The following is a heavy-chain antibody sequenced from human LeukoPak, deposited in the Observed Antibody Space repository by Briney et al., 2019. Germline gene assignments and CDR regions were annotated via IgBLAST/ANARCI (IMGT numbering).Heavy chain of an antibody. CDR1: GFTFNNDW. J-gene: IGHJ3*02. CDR3: TTGGNVLVAGTRAFDI. CDR2: IKSTVDGGTT. Sequence: GGSLRLSCAASGFTFNNDWITWVRQASGKGLEWVGRIKSTVDGGTTDYAAPVKGRFTVSRDDSKNTVYLQMNSLKTEDTAVYYCTTGGNVLVAGTRAFDIWGQGTMVTVSS. D-gene: IGHD6-19*01. V-gene: IGHV3-15*07.